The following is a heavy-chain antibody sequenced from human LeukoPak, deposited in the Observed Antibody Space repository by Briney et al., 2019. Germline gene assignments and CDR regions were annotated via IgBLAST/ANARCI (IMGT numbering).Heavy chain of an antibody. CDR1: GYTFTGYG. CDR2: ISAYNGDT. J-gene: IGHJ5*02. Sequence: ASVEVSCKASGYTFTGYGISWVRQAPGQGLEWMGWISAYNGDTNYAQKFQGRVTVTTDTSTSTAYMELRSLRSDDTAVYYCARDLAYSTAAGHRGPGWFDPWGQGSLVAVSS. D-gene: IGHD6-13*01. CDR3: ARDLAYSTAAGHRGPGWFDP. V-gene: IGHV1-18*01.